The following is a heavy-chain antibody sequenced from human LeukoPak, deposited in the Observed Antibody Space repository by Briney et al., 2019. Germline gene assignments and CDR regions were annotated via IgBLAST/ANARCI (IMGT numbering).Heavy chain of an antibody. D-gene: IGHD5-24*01. Sequence: PGGSLRLSCAASGFTFSNYWMIWVRQAPGKGLEWVANIQQDGGQKRYADSVRGRFTVSRDNAQTSLYLHMNSLSAEDTAVYYCARASNPWLQLSWGQGTLVTVSS. J-gene: IGHJ4*02. CDR3: ARASNPWLQLS. CDR1: GFTFSNYW. V-gene: IGHV3-7*05. CDR2: IQQDGGQK.